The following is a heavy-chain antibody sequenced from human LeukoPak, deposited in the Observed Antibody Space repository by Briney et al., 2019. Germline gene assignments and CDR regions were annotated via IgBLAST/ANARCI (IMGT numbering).Heavy chain of an antibody. V-gene: IGHV1-18*01. CDR2: ISAYNGNT. J-gene: IGHJ4*02. Sequence: ASVKVSCKASGYTFTSYGISWVRQAPGQGLEWMEWISAYNGNTNYAQKLQGRVTMTTDTSISTAYMELSRLRSDDTAVYYCARVSTIFGVVLGSWGQGTLVTVSS. D-gene: IGHD3-3*01. CDR3: ARVSTIFGVVLGS. CDR1: GYTFTSYG.